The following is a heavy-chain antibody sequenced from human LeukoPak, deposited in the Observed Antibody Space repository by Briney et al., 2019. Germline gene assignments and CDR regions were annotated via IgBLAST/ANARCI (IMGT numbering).Heavy chain of an antibody. CDR3: TRDRLLGGYCSSTSCPRGMDV. J-gene: IGHJ6*02. V-gene: IGHV3-49*03. CDR1: GLTNGGYA. D-gene: IGHD2-2*01. Sequence: GGSLRLSCTAPGLTNGGYAMSWFRQAPGKGLEWVGFIRSKAYGGTPEYAASVNGRFTISRDDSKGIAYLQMNSLKTEDTAMYYCTRDRLLGGYCSSTSCPRGMDVWGQGTTVIV. CDR2: IRSKAYGGTP.